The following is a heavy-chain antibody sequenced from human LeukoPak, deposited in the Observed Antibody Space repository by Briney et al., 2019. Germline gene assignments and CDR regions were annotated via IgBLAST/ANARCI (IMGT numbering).Heavy chain of an antibody. CDR2: INSDGSST. J-gene: IGHJ6*03. D-gene: IGHD3-3*01. V-gene: IGHV3-74*01. CDR1: GFTFSNYW. CDR3: ARTERITIFGVPWSSPEPNYYYMDV. Sequence: GGSLRLSCAASGFTFSNYWMHWVRQAPGKGLVWVSRINSDGSSTSYADSVKGRFTISRDNAKNTLYLQMNSLRAEDTAVYYCARTERITIFGVPWSSPEPNYYYMDVWGKGTTVTVSS.